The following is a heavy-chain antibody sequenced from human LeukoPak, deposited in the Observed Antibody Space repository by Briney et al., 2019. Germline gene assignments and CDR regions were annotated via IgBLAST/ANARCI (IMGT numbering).Heavy chain of an antibody. CDR2: VKADGTEK. CDR1: GMIFSNFW. V-gene: IGHV3-7*03. Sequence: GGSLRLSCAASGMIFSNFWMSWVRQAPGKGLEWVASVKADGTEKYYMDAVKGRFNISRDNAKNLVFVEMNSLRAEDTATYYCARAQSGVILAYDVWGQGTMVTVAS. CDR3: ARAQSGVILAYDV. J-gene: IGHJ3*01. D-gene: IGHD7-27*01.